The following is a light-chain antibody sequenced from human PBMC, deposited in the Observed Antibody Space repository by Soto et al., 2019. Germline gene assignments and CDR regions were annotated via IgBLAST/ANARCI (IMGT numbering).Light chain of an antibody. CDR2: DVS. Sequence: QSVPTQPASVSGSPGQSITISCTGTSSDVGGYNYVSWYQQHPGKAPKIIIYDVSNRPSGVSNRFSGSKSGNTASLTISGLQAEDEADYYCSSYTSSSTVIFGGGTKLTVL. CDR3: SSYTSSSTVI. J-gene: IGLJ2*01. CDR1: SSDVGGYNY. V-gene: IGLV2-14*01.